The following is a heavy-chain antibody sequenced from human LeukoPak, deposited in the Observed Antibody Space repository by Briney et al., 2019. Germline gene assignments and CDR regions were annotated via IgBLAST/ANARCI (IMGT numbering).Heavy chain of an antibody. D-gene: IGHD2-8*01. Sequence: PGWYLKISCAGSGFTFSDYYMSWIRPAPGNRLKWVSYISSSGSTIYYADSVKGRFTISRDNAKNSLYLQMNSLRAEDTAVYYCASSSLRMGAFDIWGQGTMVTVSS. CDR3: ASSSLRMGAFDI. J-gene: IGHJ3*02. CDR2: ISSSGSTI. V-gene: IGHV3-11*04. CDR1: GFTFSDYY.